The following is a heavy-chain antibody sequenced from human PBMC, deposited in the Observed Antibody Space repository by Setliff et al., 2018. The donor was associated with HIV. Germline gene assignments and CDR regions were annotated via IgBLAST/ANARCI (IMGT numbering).Heavy chain of an antibody. J-gene: IGHJ6*03. V-gene: IGHV1-46*01. CDR1: GYSFTAYG. CDR3: ARGPLVVPTHYYMDL. CDR2: ISPGGGST. D-gene: IGHD3-22*01. Sequence: ASVKVSCKASGYSFTAYGISWVRQAPGQGLEWMGKISPGGGSTSKEQKFQGRFTMTRDTSTSTAYMELSSLRSEDTAVYYCARGPLVVPTHYYMDLWGKGTTVTVSS.